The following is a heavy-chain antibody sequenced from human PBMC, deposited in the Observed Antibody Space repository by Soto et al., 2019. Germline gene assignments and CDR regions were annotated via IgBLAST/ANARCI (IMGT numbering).Heavy chain of an antibody. CDR3: AKDLYCSGGSCYLALVD. Sequence: VALRLSCAASGFTFSSYAMSWVLQSPGKLLEWVSAISGSGGSTYYADSVKGRFTISRDNSKNTLYLQMNSLRAEDTAVYYCAKDLYCSGGSCYLALVDWGQGTLVTVSS. CDR2: ISGSGGST. J-gene: IGHJ4*02. V-gene: IGHV3-23*01. D-gene: IGHD2-15*01. CDR1: GFTFSSYA.